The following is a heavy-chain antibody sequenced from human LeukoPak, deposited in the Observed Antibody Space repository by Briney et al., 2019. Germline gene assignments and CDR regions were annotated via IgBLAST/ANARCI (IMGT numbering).Heavy chain of an antibody. CDR1: GGSISSNY. D-gene: IGHD5-18*01. CDR3: ASTSAMVYFDY. CDR2: LHYSGST. Sequence: SETLSLTCTVSGGSISSNYWSWIRQPPGKGLEWIGGYLHYSGSTNYNPSLKSRVTISVDTSKNQFSLKLSSVTAADTAVYYCASTSAMVYFDYWGQGTLVTVSS. V-gene: IGHV4-59*12. J-gene: IGHJ4*02.